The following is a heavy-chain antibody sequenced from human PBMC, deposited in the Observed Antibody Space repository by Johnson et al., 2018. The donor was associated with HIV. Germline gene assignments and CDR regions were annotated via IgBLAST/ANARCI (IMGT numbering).Heavy chain of an antibody. D-gene: IGHD3-10*01. CDR1: GFIVSSNY. CDR2: IYSGGST. J-gene: IGHJ3*02. Sequence: VQLVESGGGVVQPGRSLRLSCAASGFIVSSNYMSWVRQAPGKGLEWVSVIYSGGSTYYADSVKGRFTISRDNSKNTLYLQMNSLGAEDTAVYYCARELRAGGCFDIWGQGTMVTVSS. CDR3: ARELRAGGCFDI. V-gene: IGHV3-53*01.